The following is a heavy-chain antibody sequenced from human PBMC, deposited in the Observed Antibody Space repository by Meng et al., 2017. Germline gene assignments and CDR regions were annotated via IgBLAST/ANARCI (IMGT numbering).Heavy chain of an antibody. J-gene: IGHJ6*02. D-gene: IGHD4-23*01. Sequence: GSLRLSCTVSGGSISSYYWSWIRQPPGKGLEWIGEINHSGSTNYNPSLKSRVTISVDTSKNQFSLKLSSVTAADTAVYYCARNYGGNYYYYYGMDVWGQGTTVTVSS. CDR2: INHSGST. CDR1: GGSISSYY. V-gene: IGHV4-34*01. CDR3: ARNYGGNYYYYYGMDV.